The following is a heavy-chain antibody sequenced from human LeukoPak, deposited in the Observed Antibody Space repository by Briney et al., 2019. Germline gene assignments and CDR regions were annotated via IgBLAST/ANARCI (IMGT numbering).Heavy chain of an antibody. V-gene: IGHV3-21*04. CDR1: GFTFSSYS. CDR2: ISSSSSYI. Sequence: GGSLSLSCAASGFTFSSYSMNWVRQAPGKGLEWVSSISSSSSYIYYADSVKGRFTSSRDNSKNTLYLQVNNLRAEDTAVYYCARHSRITMVRGVYRLYWYFDLWGRGTLVTVSS. D-gene: IGHD3-10*01. CDR3: ARHSRITMVRGVYRLYWYFDL. J-gene: IGHJ2*01.